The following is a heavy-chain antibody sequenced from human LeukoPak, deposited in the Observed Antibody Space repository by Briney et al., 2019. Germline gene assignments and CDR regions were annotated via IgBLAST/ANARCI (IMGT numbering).Heavy chain of an antibody. CDR1: GGSISSYY. CDR2: IYYSGST. CDR3: ARATTVVTPDFDY. V-gene: IGHV4-59*01. J-gene: IGHJ4*02. Sequence: PSETLSLICTVSGGSISSYYWSWIRQPPGKGLEWIGHIYYSGSTNYNPSLKSRVTISVDTSKNQFSLKLSSVTAADTAVYYCARATTVVTPDFDYWGQGTLVTVSS. D-gene: IGHD4-23*01.